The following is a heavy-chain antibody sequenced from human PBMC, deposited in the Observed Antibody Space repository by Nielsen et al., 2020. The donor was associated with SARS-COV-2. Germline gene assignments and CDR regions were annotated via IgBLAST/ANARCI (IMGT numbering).Heavy chain of an antibody. V-gene: IGHV3-23*01. CDR3: AKRSGYGSGSILY. CDR2: ISASDGTT. CDR1: GFTFTRSA. J-gene: IGHJ4*02. D-gene: IGHD3-10*01. Sequence: GESLKISCAASGFTFTRSAMMWVRQAPGKGLEWVSFISASDGTTNYADSVKGRFTISRDISQNTLYLQMNSLRAEDTAVYYCAKRSGYGSGSILYWGQGTLVTVSS.